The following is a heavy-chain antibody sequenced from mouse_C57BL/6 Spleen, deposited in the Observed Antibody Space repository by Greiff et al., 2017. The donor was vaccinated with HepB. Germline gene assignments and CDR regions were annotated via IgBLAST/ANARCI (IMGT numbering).Heavy chain of an antibody. CDR1: GYTFTDYY. J-gene: IGHJ3*01. Sequence: QLQQSGPELVKPGASVKISCKASGYTFTDYYMNWVKQSHGKSLEWIGDINPNNGGTSYNQKFKGKATLTVDKSSSTAYMELRSLTSEDSAVYYCARDSVFAYWGQGTLVTVSA. V-gene: IGHV1-26*01. CDR2: INPNNGGT. CDR3: ARDSVFAY.